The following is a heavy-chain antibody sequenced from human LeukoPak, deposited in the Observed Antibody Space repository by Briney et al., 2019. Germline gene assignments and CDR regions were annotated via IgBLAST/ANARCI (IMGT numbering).Heavy chain of an antibody. V-gene: IGHV3-53*01. CDR1: GFTVSSNY. CDR3: ARDLLNYYDSSGYYTYYYGMDV. CDR2: IYSGGNT. J-gene: IGHJ6*02. D-gene: IGHD3-22*01. Sequence: GGSLRLSCAASGFTVSSNYMSWVRQAPGKGLEWVSVIYSGGNTYYADSVRGRFTISRDNSKNKLYLQMNSLRAEDTAVYYCARDLLNYYDSSGYYTYYYGMDVWGQGTTVTVSS.